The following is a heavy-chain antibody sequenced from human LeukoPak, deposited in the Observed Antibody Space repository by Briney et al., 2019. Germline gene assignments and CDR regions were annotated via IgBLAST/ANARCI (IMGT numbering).Heavy chain of an antibody. CDR3: ARMNRGGELSFPFFDY. V-gene: IGHV3-48*03. J-gene: IGHJ4*02. D-gene: IGHD3-16*02. CDR2: ISSSGDTI. Sequence: GGSLRLSCAASGFTFSSYEMNWVRQALGKGLEWVSHISSSGDTIYYADSVKGRFTMSRDNAKNSLHLQMNSLRAEDTAVYYCARMNRGGELSFPFFDYWGQGTLVTVSS. CDR1: GFTFSSYE.